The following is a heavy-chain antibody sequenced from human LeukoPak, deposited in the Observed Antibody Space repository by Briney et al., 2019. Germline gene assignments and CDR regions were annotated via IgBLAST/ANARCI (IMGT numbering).Heavy chain of an antibody. J-gene: IGHJ4*02. CDR2: INTDGRTT. D-gene: IGHD3-10*01. CDR3: ARVLYGSGSFDY. Sequence: PGGSLRLSCAASGFTLSSYWMYWVRQAPGKGLVWVSRINTDGRTTTYADSVKGRFTISKDDAKNTLYLQMNSLRAEDTAVYYCARVLYGSGSFDYWGQGTLVTVSS. V-gene: IGHV3-74*01. CDR1: GFTLSSYW.